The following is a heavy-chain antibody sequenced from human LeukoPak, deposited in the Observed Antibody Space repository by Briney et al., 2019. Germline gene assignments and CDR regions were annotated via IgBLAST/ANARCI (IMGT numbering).Heavy chain of an antibody. Sequence: SVKVSCKASGGTFSSYAISWVRQAPGQGLEWMGGIIPIFGTANYAQTFQGRVTITTDESTSTAYIELSSLRSEDTAVYYCAREKDFYYYGSGSPLDAFDIWGQGTMVTASS. V-gene: IGHV1-69*05. D-gene: IGHD3-10*01. CDR1: GGTFSSYA. CDR3: AREKDFYYYGSGSPLDAFDI. J-gene: IGHJ3*02. CDR2: IIPIFGTA.